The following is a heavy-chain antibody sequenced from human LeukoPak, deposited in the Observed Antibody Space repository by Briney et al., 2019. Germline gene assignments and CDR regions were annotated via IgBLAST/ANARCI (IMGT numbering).Heavy chain of an antibody. CDR1: GGSFSGYY. D-gene: IGHD3-16*02. CDR2: INHSGST. J-gene: IGHJ6*03. Sequence: SETLSLTCAVYGGSFSGYYWSWIRQPPGKGLERIGEINHSGSTNYNPSLKSRVTISVDTSKNQFSLKLSSVTAADTAVYYCARGRSSSYYYYYYMDVWGKGTTVSVSS. CDR3: ARGRSSSYYYYYYMDV. V-gene: IGHV4-34*01.